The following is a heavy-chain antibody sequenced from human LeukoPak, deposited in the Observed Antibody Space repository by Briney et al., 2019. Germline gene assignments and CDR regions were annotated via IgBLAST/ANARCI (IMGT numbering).Heavy chain of an antibody. CDR2: IYTSGST. CDR3: ARVPCSGGSCYSGGGWFDP. D-gene: IGHD2-15*01. Sequence: SETLSPTCTVSGGSISSYYWSWIRQPAGKGLEWIGRIYTSGSTNYNPSLKSRVTMSVDTSKNQFSLKLSSVTAADTAVYYCARVPCSGGSCYSGGGWFDPWGQGTLVTVSS. V-gene: IGHV4-4*07. J-gene: IGHJ5*02. CDR1: GGSISSYY.